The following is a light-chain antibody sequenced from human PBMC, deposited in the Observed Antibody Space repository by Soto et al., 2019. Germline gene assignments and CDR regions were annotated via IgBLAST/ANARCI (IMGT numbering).Light chain of an antibody. CDR2: NVN. J-gene: IGLJ1*01. CDR3: SSYTSSSTSV. V-gene: IGLV2-18*02. Sequence: QSVLIQPPSVSGSPGQSVTISCTGTSSDVGSYDYVSWYQQHPGTVPKPMIYNVNTQPSGVPDRFSGSKSGNTASLTISGLQAEAEADYYCSSYTSSSTSVFGTGTRSPS. CDR1: SSDVGSYDY.